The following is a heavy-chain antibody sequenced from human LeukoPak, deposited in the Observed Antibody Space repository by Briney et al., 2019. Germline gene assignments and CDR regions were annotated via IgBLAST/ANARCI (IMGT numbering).Heavy chain of an antibody. CDR3: ARDTLDRGDAFDI. V-gene: IGHV4-30-4*01. CDR2: IYYSGST. Sequence: PSETLSLTCAVSGGSISSSNWWSWIRQPPGKGLEWIGYIYYSGSTYYNPSLKSRVTISVDTSKNQFSLKLSSVTAADTAVYYCARDTLDRGDAFDIWGQGTMVTVSS. J-gene: IGHJ3*02. CDR1: GGSISSSNW. D-gene: IGHD3-10*01.